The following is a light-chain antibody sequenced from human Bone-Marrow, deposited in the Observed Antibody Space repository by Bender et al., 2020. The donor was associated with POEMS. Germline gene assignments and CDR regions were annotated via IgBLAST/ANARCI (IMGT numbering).Light chain of an antibody. Sequence: SYELTQPPSVSVSPGQTARITCSGDALPNQYAYWYQQKPGQAPVLVIYKDSERPSGIPERFSGSSSGTTVTLTISGVQAEDEADYYCQSLDSSDSFVFGPGTKVTVL. CDR2: KDS. CDR3: QSLDSSDSFV. CDR1: ALPNQY. J-gene: IGLJ1*01. V-gene: IGLV3-25*03.